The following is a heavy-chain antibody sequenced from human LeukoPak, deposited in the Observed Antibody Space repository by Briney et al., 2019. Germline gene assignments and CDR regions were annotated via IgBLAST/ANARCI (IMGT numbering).Heavy chain of an antibody. CDR3: ARGLNGNYDSGAYAY. CDR1: GYTFTSYD. V-gene: IGHV1-8*01. J-gene: IGHJ4*02. CDR2: MNPNNANT. D-gene: IGHD3-22*01. Sequence: ASVTVSFKASGYTFTSYDISWARQAPGQGLGWMAWMNPNNANTGYGQKFQGRVTLTKNIAINTAYMELSSLRPEDTAVYYCARGLNGNYDSGAYAYWGQGTLVTVSS.